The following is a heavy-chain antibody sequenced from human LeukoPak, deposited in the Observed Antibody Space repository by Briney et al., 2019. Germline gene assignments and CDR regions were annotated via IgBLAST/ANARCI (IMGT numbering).Heavy chain of an antibody. CDR3: ATWTRGYSNYLYYYYYYYMDV. CDR1: GYTFTDYY. Sequence: ATVKISCKVSGYTFTDYYMHWVQQAPGKGLEWMGLVDPEDGETIYAEKFQGRVTITADTSTDTAYMELSSLRSEDTAVYYCATWTRGYSNYLYYYYYYYMDVWGKGTTVTVSS. J-gene: IGHJ6*03. D-gene: IGHD4-11*01. V-gene: IGHV1-69-2*01. CDR2: VDPEDGET.